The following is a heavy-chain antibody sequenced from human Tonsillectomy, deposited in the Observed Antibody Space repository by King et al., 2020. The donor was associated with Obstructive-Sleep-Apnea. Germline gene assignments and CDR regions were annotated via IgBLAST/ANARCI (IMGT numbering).Heavy chain of an antibody. CDR3: ARDWASRRYFDL. J-gene: IGHJ2*01. Sequence: QVQLQESGPGLVKPSETLSLTCTVSGDSISSYYWTWIRQPPGKGLEWIGYIFYTGTTNYNPSLKSRVTMSVDTSNKQFSLKLTSVTAADTAVYYCARDWASRRYFDLWGRGTLVTVSS. CDR1: GDSISSYY. V-gene: IGHV4-59*01. CDR2: IFYTGTT. D-gene: IGHD3-16*01.